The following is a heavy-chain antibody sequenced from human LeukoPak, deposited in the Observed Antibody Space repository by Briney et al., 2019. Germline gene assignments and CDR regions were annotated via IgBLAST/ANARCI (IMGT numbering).Heavy chain of an antibody. J-gene: IGHJ4*02. D-gene: IGHD2-2*01. CDR3: ARALSNIIVPVAITY. V-gene: IGHV1-18*01. CDR2: ISGYNGNT. Sequence: ASVKVSCKXSGYTFTTYGISWLRQAPGQGLEWMGWISGYNGNTHYSQRVQGRVTMTTDTSTSTAYMELRSLTSDDTAVYYCARALSNIIVPVAITYWGQGPLVTVSS. CDR1: GYTFTTYG.